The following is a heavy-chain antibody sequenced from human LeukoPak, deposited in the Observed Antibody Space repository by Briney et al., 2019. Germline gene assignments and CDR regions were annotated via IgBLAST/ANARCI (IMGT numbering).Heavy chain of an antibody. J-gene: IGHJ4*02. CDR3: GRDLGGRSGY. Sequence: GGSLRLSCAVSGFTFRTYWMHWVRQVPGEGLVWVSRINEDGSITNYADSVKGRFSISRDNDKNTLYLQMNSPRAEDTAVYYCGRDLGGRSGYWGQGTLVAVSS. D-gene: IGHD1-26*01. CDR2: INEDGSIT. V-gene: IGHV3-74*01. CDR1: GFTFRTYW.